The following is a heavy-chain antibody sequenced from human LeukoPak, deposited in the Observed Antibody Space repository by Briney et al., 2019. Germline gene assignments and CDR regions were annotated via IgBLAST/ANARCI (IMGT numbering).Heavy chain of an antibody. CDR2: INAGNGNT. CDR1: GYTFTSYA. Sequence: ASVKVSCKASGYTFTSYAMHWVRQAPGQRLEWMGWINAGNGNTKYSQEFQGRVTITRDTSASTAYMELSSLRSEDTAVYYCARVIGGGYSGYEPRGYFDYWGQGTLVTVSS. J-gene: IGHJ4*02. V-gene: IGHV1-3*03. D-gene: IGHD5-12*01. CDR3: ARVIGGGYSGYEPRGYFDY.